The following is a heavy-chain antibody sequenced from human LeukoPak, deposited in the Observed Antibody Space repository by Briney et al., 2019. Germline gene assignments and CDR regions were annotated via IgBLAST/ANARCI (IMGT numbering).Heavy chain of an antibody. V-gene: IGHV1-46*01. D-gene: IGHD3-10*01. CDR2: INPSGGST. CDR1: GYTFTSYY. J-gene: IGHJ6*04. Sequence: ASVKVSCKASGYTFTSYYMHWVRQAPGQGLEWMGIINPSGGSTSYAQKFQGRVTMTRDMSTSTVYMELSSLRSEDTAVYYCARDYYGSGSYYLTGMDVWGKGTTVTVSS. CDR3: ARDYYGSGSYYLTGMDV.